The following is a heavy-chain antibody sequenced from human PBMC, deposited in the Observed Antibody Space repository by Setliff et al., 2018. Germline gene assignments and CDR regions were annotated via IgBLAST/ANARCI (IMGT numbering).Heavy chain of an antibody. CDR2: FHPYSGHT. CDR1: GFRFTNFG. CDR3: VRQDILTSYYMFDY. J-gene: IGHJ4*02. Sequence: ASVKVSCKTSGFRFTNFGFSWVRQAPGQGLEWMGRFHPYSGHTNYAQNFQGRVTMTMDASITTVYMELSRLTSDDTAVYYCVRQDILTSYYMFDYWGQGTLVTVSS. V-gene: IGHV1-2*06. D-gene: IGHD3-9*01.